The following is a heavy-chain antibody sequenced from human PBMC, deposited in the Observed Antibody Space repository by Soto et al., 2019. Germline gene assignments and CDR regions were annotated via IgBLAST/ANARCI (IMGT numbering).Heavy chain of an antibody. V-gene: IGHV3-7*01. J-gene: IGHJ4*02. CDR2: IREDGTEQ. CDR3: ARVTGAYDYVWGRYFDY. D-gene: IGHD3-16*01. Sequence: EVQLVASGGGLVQPGGSLRLSCAASGFTFSSHWMSWVRQAPGKGLEWVANIREDGTEQYYVGSVKGRFTISRDNAKNSLCLQMSSLRAEDTAVDYCARVTGAYDYVWGRYFDYWGQGFLVTVSS. CDR1: GFTFSSHW.